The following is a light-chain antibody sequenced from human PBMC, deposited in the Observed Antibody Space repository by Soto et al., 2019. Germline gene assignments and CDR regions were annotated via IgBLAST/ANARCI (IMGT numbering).Light chain of an antibody. CDR2: KAS. J-gene: IGKJ1*01. V-gene: IGKV1-5*03. CDR3: QQLNSYTRT. CDR1: QTISSW. Sequence: IQMTQSPSTLSGSVGDRVTITCRASQTISSWLAWYQQKPGKAPKLLIYKASTLKSGVPSRFSGSGSGTDFTLTISSLQPEDFATYYCQQLNSYTRTFGQGTNVDIK.